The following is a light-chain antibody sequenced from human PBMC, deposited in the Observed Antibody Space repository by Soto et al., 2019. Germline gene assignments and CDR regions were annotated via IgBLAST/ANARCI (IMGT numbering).Light chain of an antibody. V-gene: IGLV2-14*01. J-gene: IGLJ2*01. CDR3: SSFSSTSTIV. CDR2: EVS. Sequence: QSALTQPASVSGSPGQSITISCIGSSSDVGGYNYVSWYQHHPGRVPKPMIFEVSDRPSGVSSRFSGPKSGNTAYLTISGLQAEDEADYYCSSFSSTSTIVFGGGTKLTVL. CDR1: SSDVGGYNY.